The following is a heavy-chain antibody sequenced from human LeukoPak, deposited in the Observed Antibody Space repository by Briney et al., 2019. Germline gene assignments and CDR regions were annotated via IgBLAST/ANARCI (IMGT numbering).Heavy chain of an antibody. CDR2: ISWDGGSP. CDR1: GFTFDDYA. CDR3: AKGAVPAAIPPLNYYYYYYMDV. V-gene: IGHV3-43D*03. J-gene: IGHJ6*03. Sequence: GGSLRLSCAASGFTFDDYALHWVRHAPGKGLEWVSLISWDGGSPYYADSVKGRFTISRDNSKNSLYLQMNSLRAEDTALYYCAKGAVPAAIPPLNYYYYYYMDVWGKGTTVTVSS. D-gene: IGHD2-2*01.